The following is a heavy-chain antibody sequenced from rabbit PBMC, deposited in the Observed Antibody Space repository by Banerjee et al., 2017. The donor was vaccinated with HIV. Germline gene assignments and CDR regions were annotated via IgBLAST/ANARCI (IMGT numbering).Heavy chain of an antibody. D-gene: IGHD8-1*01. V-gene: IGHV1S47*01. CDR3: ARDAAGSYYHFNL. Sequence: QQQLVESGGGLVQPEGSLTLTCTASGFSFSSDYDMCWVRQAPGKGLEWIACIGGGDGSTYYASWVNGRFTVSRSTSLHTVTLQMTSLTAADTATYFCARDAAGSYYHFNLWGPGTLVTVS. CDR1: GFSFSSDYD. J-gene: IGHJ4*01. CDR2: IGGGDGST.